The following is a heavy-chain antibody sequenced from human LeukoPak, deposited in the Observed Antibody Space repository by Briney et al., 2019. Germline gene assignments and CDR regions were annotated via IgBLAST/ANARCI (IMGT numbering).Heavy chain of an antibody. CDR2: ISYDGSNK. CDR1: GFTFSSYA. D-gene: IGHD3-9*01. J-gene: IGHJ4*02. V-gene: IGHV3-30*04. Sequence: GGSLRLSCAASGFTFSSYAVHWVRQAPGKGLEWVAVISYDGSNKYYADSVKGRFTISRDNSKNTLYLQMNSLRAEDTAVYYCARDRERYFDWLLPLDYWGQGTLVTVSS. CDR3: ARDRERYFDWLLPLDY.